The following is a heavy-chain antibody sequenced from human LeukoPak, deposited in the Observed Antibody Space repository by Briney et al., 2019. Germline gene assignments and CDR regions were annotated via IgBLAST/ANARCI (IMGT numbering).Heavy chain of an antibody. CDR3: ARERRYCSSTSCYAWPYFYGMDV. Sequence: GRSLRLSCAASGYSFISYGMHWVRQAPGKGLEWVAVMRGRFTISRDRSNNTLYLQMDSLTPEDTAVYYCARERRYCSSTSCYAWPYFYGMDVWGQGTTVTVSS. J-gene: IGHJ6*02. CDR1: GYSFISYG. V-gene: IGHV3-30*03. D-gene: IGHD2-2*01.